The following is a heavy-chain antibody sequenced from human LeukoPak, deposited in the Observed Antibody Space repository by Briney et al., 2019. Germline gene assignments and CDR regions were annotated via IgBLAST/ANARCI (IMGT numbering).Heavy chain of an antibody. CDR3: ARDKAAAGGYVY. Sequence: KPGGSLRLSCAASGFTFTTYSMSWVRQAPGKGLEWVSSISSSSSYIFYADSVKGRFTISRDNAKNSLYLQMNSLGAEDTAVYYCARDKAAAGGYVYWGQGTLVTVSS. CDR2: ISSSSSYI. CDR1: GFTFTTYS. V-gene: IGHV3-21*01. J-gene: IGHJ4*02. D-gene: IGHD6-13*01.